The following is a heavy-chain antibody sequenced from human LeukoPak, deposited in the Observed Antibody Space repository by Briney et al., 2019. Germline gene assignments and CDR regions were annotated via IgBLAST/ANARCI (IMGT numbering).Heavy chain of an antibody. CDR1: GFTFSSYS. V-gene: IGHV3-21*01. D-gene: IGHD2-15*01. CDR3: ARGPQGYCGGGSCYSDLAFDI. CDR2: ISSSSSYI. J-gene: IGHJ3*02. Sequence: GGSLRLSCAASGFTFSSYSMNWVRQAPGKGLEWVSSISSSSSYIYYADSVKGRFTISRDNAKNSLYLQMNSLRAEDTAVYYCARGPQGYCGGGSCYSDLAFDIWGQGTMVTVSS.